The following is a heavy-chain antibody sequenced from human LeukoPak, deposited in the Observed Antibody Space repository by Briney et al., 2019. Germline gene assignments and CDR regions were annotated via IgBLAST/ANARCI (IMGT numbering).Heavy chain of an antibody. D-gene: IGHD1-26*01. CDR3: AKGSLVGATNRYYFDY. Sequence: PGGSLRLSCAASAFTFSSYGMHWVRQAPGKGLEWVAYIQYDRTNEQYAHSVKGRFRISRDNSNNILYLQMNSLRTEDTAVYYCAKGSLVGATNRYYFDYWGQGTLVTVSS. V-gene: IGHV3-30*02. CDR1: AFTFSSYG. CDR2: IQYDRTNE. J-gene: IGHJ4*02.